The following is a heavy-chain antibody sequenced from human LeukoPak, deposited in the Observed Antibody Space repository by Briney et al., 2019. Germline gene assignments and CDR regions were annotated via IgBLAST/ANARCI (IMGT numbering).Heavy chain of an antibody. Sequence: GGSLRLSCAVSGFTFSSEAMGWVRQLPGGGLEWVSTISPAGGTTYYAESMKGRFAISRDNSKSTLYLQMNSLRVEDTAVYYCTKVRSGSSSWALRVFDYWGQGALVTVSS. V-gene: IGHV3-23*01. CDR1: GFTFSSEA. CDR2: ISPAGGTT. D-gene: IGHD6-13*01. CDR3: TKVRSGSSSWALRVFDY. J-gene: IGHJ4*02.